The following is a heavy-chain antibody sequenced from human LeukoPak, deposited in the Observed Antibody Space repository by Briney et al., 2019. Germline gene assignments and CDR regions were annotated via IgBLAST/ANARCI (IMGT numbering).Heavy chain of an antibody. CDR2: IYSGGST. CDR3: ARAISGSYDY. D-gene: IGHD1-26*01. CDR1: GFTVSSNY. Sequence: GGSLRLSCAASGFTVSSNYMSWVRQAPGKGLEWVSVIYSGGSTYYADSVKGRFTISRDNSKNTLYLQMNSLRAEDTAVYYGARAISGSYDYWGQGTLVTVSS. J-gene: IGHJ4*02. V-gene: IGHV3-53*01.